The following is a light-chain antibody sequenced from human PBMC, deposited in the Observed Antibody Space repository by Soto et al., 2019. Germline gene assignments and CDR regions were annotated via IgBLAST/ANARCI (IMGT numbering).Light chain of an antibody. J-gene: IGLJ2*01. V-gene: IGLV1-40*01. Sequence: QSVLTQPPSVSGAPGQRVSISCTGSSSNIGAGFDVYWYQQLPGTAPKLLLFGNSNRPSGVPDRFSGSKSGTSASLAITGLRAEDEADYYCQSYDSSLSAYVVFGGGTKLTVL. CDR3: QSYDSSLSAYVV. CDR2: GNS. CDR1: SSNIGAGFD.